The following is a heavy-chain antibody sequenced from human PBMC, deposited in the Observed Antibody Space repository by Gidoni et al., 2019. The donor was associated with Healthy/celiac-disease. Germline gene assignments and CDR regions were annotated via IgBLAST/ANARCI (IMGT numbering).Heavy chain of an antibody. Sequence: GRSLSSSSYYWGCIRQPPGKGLEWIGSPYYSGSTYYNPSLKSRVTISVDTSKNQFSLKLSSVTAADQAVYYCATLPPARRGMDVWGQGTTVTVSS. J-gene: IGHJ6*02. CDR1: GRSLSSSSYY. CDR3: ATLPPARRGMDV. V-gene: IGHV4-39*01. CDR2: PYYSGST.